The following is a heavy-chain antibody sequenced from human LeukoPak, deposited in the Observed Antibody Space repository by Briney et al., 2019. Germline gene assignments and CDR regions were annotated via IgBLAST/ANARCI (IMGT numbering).Heavy chain of an antibody. V-gene: IGHV3-15*01. D-gene: IGHD2-2*01. CDR2: IKSKTDGGTT. J-gene: IGHJ6*04. Sequence: GGSLRLSCAASGFTFSNAWMSWVRQAPGKGLEWVGRIKSKTDGGTTDYAAPVKGRFTISRDDSKNTLYLQMNSLKTEDTAVYYCARDRVVVVPAAPYYYGMDVWGKGTTVTVSS. CDR1: GFTFSNAW. CDR3: ARDRVVVVPAAPYYYGMDV.